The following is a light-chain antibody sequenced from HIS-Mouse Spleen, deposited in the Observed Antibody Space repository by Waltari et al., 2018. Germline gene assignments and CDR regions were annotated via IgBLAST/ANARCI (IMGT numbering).Light chain of an antibody. CDR2: EDS. V-gene: IGLV3-10*01. J-gene: IGLJ2*01. Sequence: SYELTQPPSVSVSPGQTARITCSGDALPKKYAYWYQQKSGQAPVLVIYEDSKRPSGIPERCSGSSSGTMATLTISGAQLEDEADYYCYSTDSSGNHRVFGGGTKLTVL. CDR1: ALPKKY. CDR3: YSTDSSGNHRV.